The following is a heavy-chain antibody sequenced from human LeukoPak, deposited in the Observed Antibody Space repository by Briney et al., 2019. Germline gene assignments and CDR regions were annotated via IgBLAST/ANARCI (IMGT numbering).Heavy chain of an antibody. D-gene: IGHD6-13*01. J-gene: IGHJ4*02. Sequence: GGSLRLSCAASGFTFDDYAMHWVRQAPGKGLEWVSGISWNSGSISYADSVKGRFTISRDNAKNSLYLQMNSLRAEDTAVYYCAKDFSGSSWYYFDYWGQGTLVIVSS. CDR3: AKDFSGSSWYYFDY. V-gene: IGHV3-9*01. CDR1: GFTFDDYA. CDR2: ISWNSGSI.